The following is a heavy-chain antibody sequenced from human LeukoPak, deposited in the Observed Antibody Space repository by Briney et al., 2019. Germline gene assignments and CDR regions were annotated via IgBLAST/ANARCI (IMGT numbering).Heavy chain of an antibody. D-gene: IGHD3-22*01. CDR1: GGSISSGGCY. J-gene: IGHJ6*02. V-gene: IGHV4-31*03. CDR2: IYYSGST. CDR3: ARERYYYDSSGYYQPYYYYGMDV. Sequence: SQTLSLTCTVSGGSISSGGCYWSWIRQHPGKGLEWIGYIYYSGSTNYNPSLKSRVTISVDTSKNQFSLQLSSVTAADTAVYSCARERYYYDSSGYYQPYYYYGMDVWGRGTTVTVSS.